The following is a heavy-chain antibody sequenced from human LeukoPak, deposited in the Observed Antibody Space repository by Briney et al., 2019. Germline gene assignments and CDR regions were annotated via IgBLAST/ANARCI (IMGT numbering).Heavy chain of an antibody. Sequence: GGSLRLSCAASGFTFDDYAMHWVRQAPGKGLEWVSGISWNSGSIGYADSVKGRFTISRDNAKNSLYLQMNSLRAEDTAVYYCAKVSLEQWLVPYLDYWGQGTLVTVSS. D-gene: IGHD6-19*01. CDR1: GFTFDDYA. V-gene: IGHV3-9*01. J-gene: IGHJ4*02. CDR3: AKVSLEQWLVPYLDY. CDR2: ISWNSGSI.